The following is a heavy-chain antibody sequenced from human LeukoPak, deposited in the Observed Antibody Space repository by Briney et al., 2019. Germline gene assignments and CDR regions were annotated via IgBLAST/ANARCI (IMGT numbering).Heavy chain of an antibody. J-gene: IGHJ4*02. D-gene: IGHD1-1*01. CDR2: IYPGDSDT. CDR1: GYSFTSCW. CDR3: ARHETGPYFDY. V-gene: IGHV5-51*01. Sequence: GAALKISRKGFGYSFTSCWIGWVRQMPGQRLECMGIIYPGDSDTRYSPSFQGQVTISADKSISTAYLQWSSLKASDTAMYYCARHETGPYFDYWGQGTLVTVSS.